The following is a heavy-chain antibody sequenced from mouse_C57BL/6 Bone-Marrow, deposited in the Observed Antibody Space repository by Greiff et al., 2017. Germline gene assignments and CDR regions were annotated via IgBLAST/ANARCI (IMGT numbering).Heavy chain of an antibody. Sequence: VQLQQSGAELVRPGASVKLSCTASGFNIKDDYMHWVKQRPEQGLEWIGWIDPENGDTAYASTFQGKATITVDTSSNTAYLQLRSLTSEDTAVYFCTRIAYWGQGTLVTVSA. CDR1: GFNIKDDY. V-gene: IGHV14-4*01. CDR3: TRIAY. J-gene: IGHJ3*01. CDR2: IDPENGDT.